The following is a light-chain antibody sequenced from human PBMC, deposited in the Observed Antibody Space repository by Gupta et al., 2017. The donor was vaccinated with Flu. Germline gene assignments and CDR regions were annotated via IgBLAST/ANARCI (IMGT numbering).Light chain of an antibody. CDR1: QSPNSRY. V-gene: IGKV3-20*01. Sequence: VTLSLPPGDRATLSCTASQSPNSRYLSWYQQKPGQAPRLLNKASSSRATGIPDRCSGSGSGTDFTLTISRLEPADSAVYYCQQAGSAPYTFGQGTKLEI. CDR2: ASS. J-gene: IGKJ2*01. CDR3: QQAGSAPYT.